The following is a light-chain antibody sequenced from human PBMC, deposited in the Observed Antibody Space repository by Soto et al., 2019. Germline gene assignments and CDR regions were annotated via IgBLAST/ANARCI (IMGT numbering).Light chain of an antibody. V-gene: IGKV3-15*01. Sequence: EIGMTQSPATLSVSPGERGTLSCRASHSVSSDLAWYQQKPGQAPRLLIYGASTRATGIPARFSGSGSGTEFTLTISSLQSEDFAVYYCQQYNNRPLTFGQGTRLEIK. CDR2: GAS. J-gene: IGKJ5*01. CDR1: HSVSSD. CDR3: QQYNNRPLT.